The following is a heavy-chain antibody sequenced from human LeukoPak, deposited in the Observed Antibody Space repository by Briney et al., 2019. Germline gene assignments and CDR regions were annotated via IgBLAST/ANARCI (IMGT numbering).Heavy chain of an antibody. J-gene: IGHJ6*03. Sequence: PSETLCLTCTVSGGSISSHYWSWSPDPPRKGLECGVDNYYSGSTYYSPSLKSRVTISVDTSKNQFSLKLSSVTAADTAVYYCASTYDFWSGYPPSYYYYMDVWGKGTTVTVSS. CDR2: NYYSGST. CDR3: ASTYDFWSGYPPSYYYYMDV. D-gene: IGHD3-3*01. V-gene: IGHV4-59*11. CDR1: GGSISSHY.